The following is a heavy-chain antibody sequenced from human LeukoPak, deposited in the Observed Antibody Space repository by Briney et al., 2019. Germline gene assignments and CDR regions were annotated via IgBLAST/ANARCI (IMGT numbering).Heavy chain of an antibody. Sequence: SETLSLTCTVSDGSISSGSYYWSWIRQPPGKGLEWIGYIYYSGSTNYNPSLKSRVTISVDTSKNQFSLKLSSVTAADTAVYYCARDRGILDYWGQGTLVTVSS. J-gene: IGHJ4*02. CDR1: DGSISSGSYY. D-gene: IGHD3-16*01. CDR2: IYYSGST. CDR3: ARDRGILDY. V-gene: IGHV4-61*01.